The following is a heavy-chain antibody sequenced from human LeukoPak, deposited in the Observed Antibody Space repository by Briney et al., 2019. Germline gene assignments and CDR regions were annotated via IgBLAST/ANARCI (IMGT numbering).Heavy chain of an antibody. Sequence: APVKASCKASGYIFTSYYMHWVRQSPGQGLEWMGIINPSGGRTSSAQKFQGRVTMTRDLSTTTVYMELSSLRSEGTAVYYCASGRPQYQLLLLSYYYYMDVWGKGTTVTVSS. J-gene: IGHJ6*03. CDR3: ASGRPQYQLLLLSYYYYMDV. D-gene: IGHD2-2*01. CDR1: GYIFTSYY. V-gene: IGHV1-46*01. CDR2: INPSGGRT.